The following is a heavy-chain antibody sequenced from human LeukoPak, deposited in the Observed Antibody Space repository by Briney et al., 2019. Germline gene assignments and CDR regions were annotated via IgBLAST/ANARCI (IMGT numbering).Heavy chain of an antibody. D-gene: IGHD5-24*01. CDR2: ISYDGSNK. J-gene: IGHJ4*02. V-gene: IGHV3-30*04. CDR3: ARDMGRDGYNWGFGH. Sequence: PGRSLRLSCAASRFTFRSYAMQWVRQAPGKGLEWVAGISYDGSNKYYADSVKGRFTISRDNSKNTLYLQMNSLRGDDTALYYCARDMGRDGYNWGFGHWGQGTLVSVSS. CDR1: RFTFRSYA.